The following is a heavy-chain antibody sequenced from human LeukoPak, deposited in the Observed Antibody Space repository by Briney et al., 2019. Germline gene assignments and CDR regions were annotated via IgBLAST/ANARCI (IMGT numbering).Heavy chain of an antibody. V-gene: IGHV3-30*02. Sequence: AGGSLRLSCAASGFTFRSYWMSWVRQAPGKGLEWVAFIRYDGSNKYYADSVKGRFTISRDNSKNTLYLQMNSLRAEDTAVYYCAKGRVYGGKFDYWGQGTLVTVSS. D-gene: IGHD4-23*01. CDR3: AKGRVYGGKFDY. CDR2: IRYDGSNK. CDR1: GFTFRSYW. J-gene: IGHJ4*02.